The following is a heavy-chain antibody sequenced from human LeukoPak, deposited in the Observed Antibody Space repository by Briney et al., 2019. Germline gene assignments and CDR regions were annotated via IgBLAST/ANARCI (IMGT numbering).Heavy chain of an antibody. CDR2: INHRGST. D-gene: IGHD6-13*01. Sequence: PSETLSLTCAVYGGSFSGYYWSWIRQPPGKGLEWIGEINHRGSTNYNPSLKSRVTVSLDTSKNQFSLKLSSVTAADTAVYYCARDRSLAAGFSYYYGMDVWGQGTTVTVS. CDR1: GGSFSGYY. CDR3: ARDRSLAAGFSYYYGMDV. V-gene: IGHV4-34*01. J-gene: IGHJ6*02.